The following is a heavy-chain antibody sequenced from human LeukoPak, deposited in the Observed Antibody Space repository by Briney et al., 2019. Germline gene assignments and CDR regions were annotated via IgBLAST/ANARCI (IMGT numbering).Heavy chain of an antibody. D-gene: IGHD6-13*01. V-gene: IGHV4-39*01. CDR2: IYYSGST. CDR3: ARPRGYSSSWYWYFDL. Sequence: SETLSLTCTVSGGSISSSSYYWGWIRQPPGKGLEWIGSIYYSGSTYYNPSLKSRVTISVDTSKNQFSLKLSSVTAADTAVYYCARPRGYSSSWYWYFDLWGRGTLVTVSS. CDR1: GGSISSSSYY. J-gene: IGHJ2*01.